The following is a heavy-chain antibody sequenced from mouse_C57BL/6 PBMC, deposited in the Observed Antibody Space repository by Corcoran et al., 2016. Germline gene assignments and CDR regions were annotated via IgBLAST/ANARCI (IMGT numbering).Heavy chain of an antibody. CDR2: INPNNGGT. Sequence: EVQLQQSGPELVKPGASVKIPCKASGYTFTDYNMDWVKQSHGKSLEWIGDINPNNGGTIYNQKFKGKATLTVDKSSSTAYMELRSLTSEDTAVYYCARRSLPRNAMDYWGQGTSVTVSS. CDR3: ARRSLPRNAMDY. J-gene: IGHJ4*01. D-gene: IGHD2-10*02. V-gene: IGHV1-18*01. CDR1: GYTFTDYN.